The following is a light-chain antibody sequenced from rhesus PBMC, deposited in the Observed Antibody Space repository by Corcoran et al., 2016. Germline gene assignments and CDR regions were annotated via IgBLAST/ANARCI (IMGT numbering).Light chain of an antibody. CDR3: MQGIQLPFT. J-gene: IGKJ3*01. Sequence: DIVMTQTPLSLPVTPGEPASISCRSSQSLLHSGGKTYLDWYLQKPGQSHQLLSYKVSNRASGVPDRFSGSGSVTDFTLKISRVEAEDVGVYYCMQGIQLPFTFGPGTKLDIK. CDR2: KVS. CDR1: QSLLHSGGKTY. V-gene: IGKV2-90*01.